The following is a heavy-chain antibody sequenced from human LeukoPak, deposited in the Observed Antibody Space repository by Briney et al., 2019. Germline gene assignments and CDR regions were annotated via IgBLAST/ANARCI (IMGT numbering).Heavy chain of an antibody. CDR1: GGSFSGYY. D-gene: IGHD4/OR15-4a*01. V-gene: IGHV4-34*01. CDR3: RLTGAFDI. CDR2: INHSGST. J-gene: IGHJ3*02. Sequence: SETLTLTCAVYGGSFSGYYWSWIRQPPGKGLEWIGDINHSGSTNYNPSLKSRVTISVDTSKNQFSLKLSSVTAADTAVYYCRLTGAFDIWGQGTMVTVSP.